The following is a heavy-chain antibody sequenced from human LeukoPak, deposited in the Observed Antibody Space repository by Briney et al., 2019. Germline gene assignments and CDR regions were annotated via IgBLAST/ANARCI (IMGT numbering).Heavy chain of an antibody. D-gene: IGHD3-10*01. V-gene: IGHV1-69*13. CDR2: IIPIFGTA. CDR3: ARDQSQLLWFGELSYELDY. CDR1: GGTFSIYA. J-gene: IGHJ4*02. Sequence: GASVKVSCKASGGTFSIYAISWVRQAPGQGLEWMGGIIPIFGTANYAQKFQGRVTITADESTSTAYMELSSLRSEDTAVYYCARDQSQLLWFGELSYELDYWGQGTLVTVSS.